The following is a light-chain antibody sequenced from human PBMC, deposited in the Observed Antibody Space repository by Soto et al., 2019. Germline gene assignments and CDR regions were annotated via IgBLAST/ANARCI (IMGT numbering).Light chain of an antibody. CDR2: EVS. Sequence: QSALTQPPSASGSPGQSVTISCTGTSSDVGGYNYVSWYQQHPGKAPKLMIYEVSKRPSGVPDRFSGSKSGNTASLTVSGLQAEDEADYYCSSYAGSNMVVFGGGNKVTVL. CDR1: SSDVGGYNY. V-gene: IGLV2-8*01. CDR3: SSYAGSNMVV. J-gene: IGLJ2*01.